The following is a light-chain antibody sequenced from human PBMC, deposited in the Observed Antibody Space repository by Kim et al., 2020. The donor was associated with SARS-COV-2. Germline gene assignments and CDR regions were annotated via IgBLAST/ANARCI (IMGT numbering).Light chain of an antibody. CDR3: QSYDISNVI. V-gene: IGLV6-57*03. Sequence: GKPVPIACSRTSGNIAGNIVQWLRQRRGSAPIILMYEDSSSPSGVPERFSSSIDTSSSSASLTISGLKTENEADYYCQSYDISNVIFRGGTQLTVL. CDR1: SGNIAGNI. CDR2: EDS. J-gene: IGLJ2*01.